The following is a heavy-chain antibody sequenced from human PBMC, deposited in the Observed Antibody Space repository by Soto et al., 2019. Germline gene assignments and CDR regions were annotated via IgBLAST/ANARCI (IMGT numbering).Heavy chain of an antibody. CDR1: GGSISSYY. CDR2: IYYSGST. CDR3: ARGGSYPIGASDY. Sequence: SETLSLTCTVSGGSISSYYWSWIRQPPGKGLEWIGYIYYSGSTNYNPFLKSRVTISVDTSKNQFSLKLSSVTAADTAVYYCARGGSYPIGASDYWGQGTLVTVSS. V-gene: IGHV4-59*01. D-gene: IGHD1-26*01. J-gene: IGHJ4*02.